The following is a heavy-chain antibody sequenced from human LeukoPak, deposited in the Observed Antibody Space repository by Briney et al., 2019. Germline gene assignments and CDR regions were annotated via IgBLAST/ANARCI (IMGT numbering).Heavy chain of an antibody. CDR3: ARIRMRWLQLTPLYYFDY. CDR2: INPNSGGT. V-gene: IGHV1-2*02. CDR1: GYTFTGYY. Sequence: GASVKVSCKASGYTFTGYYMHWVRQAPGQGLEWMGWINPNSGGTNYAQEFQGRVTMTRDTSISTAYMELSRLRSDDTAVYYCARIRMRWLQLTPLYYFDYWGQGTLVTVSS. D-gene: IGHD5-24*01. J-gene: IGHJ4*02.